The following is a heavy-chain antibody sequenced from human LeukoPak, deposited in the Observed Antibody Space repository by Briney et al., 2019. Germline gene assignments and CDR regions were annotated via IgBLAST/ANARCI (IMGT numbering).Heavy chain of an antibody. D-gene: IGHD2-15*01. V-gene: IGHV4-38-2*02. CDR1: GYSISSGYY. CDR3: ARQSLYSATRTKGVDWFDP. Sequence: SETLSLTCTVSGYSISSGYYWGWIRQPPGKGLEWIGSIYYSGSTYYNPSLKSRVTISVDTSKNQFSLKLSSVTAADTAVYYCARQSLYSATRTKGVDWFDPWGQGTLVTVSS. CDR2: IYYSGST. J-gene: IGHJ5*02.